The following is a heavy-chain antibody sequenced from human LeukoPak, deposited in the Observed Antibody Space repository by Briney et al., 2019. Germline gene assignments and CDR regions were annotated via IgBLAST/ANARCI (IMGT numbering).Heavy chain of an antibody. CDR1: GGSFSSCY. CDR3: ARGMLRGVPFDY. D-gene: IGHD3-10*01. Sequence: SSEPLTLAGSLAGGSFSSCYWSCLRQPPGKGLEWIGYIYSSGSTNYNSSLKSRVTISVDTSKNQFSLKLTSVTAADTAVYYCARGMLRGVPFDYWGQGTLVTVSS. V-gene: IGHV4-59*01. CDR2: IYSSGST. J-gene: IGHJ4*02.